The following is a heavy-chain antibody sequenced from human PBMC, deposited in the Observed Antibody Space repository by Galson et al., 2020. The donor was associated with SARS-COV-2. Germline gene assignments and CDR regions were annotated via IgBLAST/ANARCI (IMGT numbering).Heavy chain of an antibody. Sequence: PGGSLRLSCAASGFTFSSYSMNWVRQAPGKGLEWVSSISSSSSYIYYADSVKGRFTISRDNAKNSLYLQMNSLRAEDTAVYYCARGPPPAYCSGGSCYSSRFDPWGQGTLVTVSS. V-gene: IGHV3-21*01. D-gene: IGHD2-15*01. CDR2: ISSSSSYI. CDR1: GFTFSSYS. J-gene: IGHJ5*02. CDR3: ARGPPPAYCSGGSCYSSRFDP.